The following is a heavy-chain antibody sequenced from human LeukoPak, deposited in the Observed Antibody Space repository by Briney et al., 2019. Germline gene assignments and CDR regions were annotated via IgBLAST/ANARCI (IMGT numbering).Heavy chain of an antibody. D-gene: IGHD2-15*01. J-gene: IGHJ4*02. CDR2: ISSSSSYI. V-gene: IGHV3-21*04. CDR1: GFTFSSYS. CDR3: ISGSYFDN. Sequence: GGSLRLSCAASGFTFSSYSMNWVRQAPGKGLEWVSFISSSSSYIFYADSVKGRFTVSRDSAKDSLFLQMNSLRAEDTAVYYCISGSYFDNWGQGTLVTVSS.